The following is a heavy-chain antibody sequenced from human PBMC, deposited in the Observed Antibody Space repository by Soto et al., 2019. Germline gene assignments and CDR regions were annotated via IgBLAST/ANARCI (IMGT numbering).Heavy chain of an antibody. V-gene: IGHV3-9*01. D-gene: IGHD5-18*01. Sequence: GGSLRLSCAASGFTFDDYAMHWVRQAPGKGLEWVSGISWNSGSIGYADSVKGRFTISRDNAKNSLYLQMNSLRAEDTALYYCAKTAMVPGAYYFDYWGQGTLVTVSS. CDR1: GFTFDDYA. J-gene: IGHJ4*02. CDR3: AKTAMVPGAYYFDY. CDR2: ISWNSGSI.